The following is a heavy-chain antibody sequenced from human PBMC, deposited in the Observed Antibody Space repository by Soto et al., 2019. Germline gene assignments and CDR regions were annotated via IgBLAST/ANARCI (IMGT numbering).Heavy chain of an antibody. CDR2: IYSSGTT. CDR3: ARDSRALFDS. V-gene: IGHV4-61*01. CDR1: DGSVSSGNYY. Sequence: SETLSLTCTVSDGSVSSGNYYWTWIRQPPGKGLEWIGYIYSSGTTLYNPSLKSRVSISVDRSMNQFSLKLSSVTAADTAVYYCARDSRALFDSLGHGTVVTVSS. J-gene: IGHJ4*01.